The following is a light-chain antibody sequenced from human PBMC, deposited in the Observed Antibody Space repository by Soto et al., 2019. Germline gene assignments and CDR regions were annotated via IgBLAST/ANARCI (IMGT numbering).Light chain of an antibody. CDR1: SSDVGAYKY. J-gene: IGLJ1*01. CDR3: SSYAGDNKFV. V-gene: IGLV2-8*01. CDR2: DVT. Sequence: QSVLTQPPSASGSPGQSVTISCTGTSSDVGAYKYVSWYQQHPGKAPKLIIYDVTKRPSGVPDRFSGSKSGNAASLTVSGLQAEDAANYYCSSYAGDNKFVFGTGTKLTVL.